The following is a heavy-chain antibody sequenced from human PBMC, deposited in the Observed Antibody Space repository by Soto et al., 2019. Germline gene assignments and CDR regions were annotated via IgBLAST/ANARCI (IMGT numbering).Heavy chain of an antibody. J-gene: IGHJ4*02. CDR2: IYWDDDK. Sequence: LSLTCTVSGGSISSSGSYWGWVRQPPGKGLEWLALIYWDDDKRYSPSLKNRLTVSKDTSTNRVVLTITNISPDDTGTYFCAHAGDFDLLSFDRWSPGTLVTVS. V-gene: IGHV2-5*02. CDR3: AHAGDFDLLSFDR. CDR1: GGSISSSGSY. D-gene: IGHD2-15*01.